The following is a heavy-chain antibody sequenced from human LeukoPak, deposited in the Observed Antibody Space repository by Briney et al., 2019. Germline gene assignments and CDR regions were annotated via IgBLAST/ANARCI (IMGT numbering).Heavy chain of an antibody. CDR2: ISYDGSNK. CDR3: AGEVTICGVVAGGYYYYGMDV. Sequence: PGGSLRLSCAASGFTFSSYAMHWVRQAPGKGLEWVAVISYDGSNKYYADSVKGRFTISRDNSKNTLYLQMNSLRAEDTAVYYCAGEVTICGVVAGGYYYYGMDVWGQGTTVTVSS. J-gene: IGHJ6*02. V-gene: IGHV3-30-3*01. D-gene: IGHD3-3*01. CDR1: GFTFSSYA.